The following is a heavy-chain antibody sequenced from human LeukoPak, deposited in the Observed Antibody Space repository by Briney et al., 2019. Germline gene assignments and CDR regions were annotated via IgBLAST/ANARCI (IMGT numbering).Heavy chain of an antibody. Sequence: GGSLRLSCAASGFTFSSYAMSWVRQAPGKGLEWVSAISGSGGSTYYADSVEGRFTISRDNSKNTLYLQMNSLRAEDTAVYYCAKVVCSSTSCYGGANAFDIWGQGTMVTVSS. CDR2: ISGSGGST. D-gene: IGHD2-2*01. CDR3: AKVVCSSTSCYGGANAFDI. J-gene: IGHJ3*02. CDR1: GFTFSSYA. V-gene: IGHV3-23*01.